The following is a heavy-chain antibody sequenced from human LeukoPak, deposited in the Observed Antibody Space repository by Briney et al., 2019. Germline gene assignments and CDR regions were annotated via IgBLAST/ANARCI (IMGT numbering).Heavy chain of an antibody. CDR3: AKDRRSRYDYGDYTGEDY. J-gene: IGHJ4*02. D-gene: IGHD4-17*01. Sequence: GGSLRLSCAASGFTFSSYAMSWVRQAPGKGLEWVSAISGSGGSTYYADSVKGRFTISRDNSKNTLYLQMNSLRAEDTAVYYCAKDRRSRYDYGDYTGEDYWGQGTLVTVSS. V-gene: IGHV3-23*01. CDR2: ISGSGGST. CDR1: GFTFSSYA.